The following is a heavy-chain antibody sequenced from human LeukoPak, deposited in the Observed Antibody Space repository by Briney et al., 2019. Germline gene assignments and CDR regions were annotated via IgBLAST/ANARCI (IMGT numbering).Heavy chain of an antibody. CDR1: GYTFTSYY. CDR3: ARVAAVAGPFDY. V-gene: IGHV1-46*01. Sequence: GASVTVSCKASGYTFTSYYMHWVRQAPGQGLEWMGIINPSGGSTSYAQKFQGRVTMTRDMSTSTVYMELSSLRSEDTAVYYCARVAAVAGPFDYWGQGTLVTVSS. J-gene: IGHJ4*02. D-gene: IGHD6-19*01. CDR2: INPSGGST.